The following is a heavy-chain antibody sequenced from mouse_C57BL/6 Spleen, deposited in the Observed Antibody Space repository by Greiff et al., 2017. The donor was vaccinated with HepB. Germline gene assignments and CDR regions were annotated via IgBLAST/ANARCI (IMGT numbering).Heavy chain of an antibody. CDR2: IYPSDSET. D-gene: IGHD1-1*01. CDR3: ARLRDYGSSFYYAMDY. J-gene: IGHJ4*01. CDR1: GYTFTSYW. Sequence: QVQLQQPGAELVRPGSSVKLSCKASGYTFTSYWMDWVKQRPGQGLEWIGNIYPSDSETHYNQKFKDKATLTVDKSSSTAYMQLSSLTSEDSAVYYCARLRDYGSSFYYAMDYWGQGTSVTVSS. V-gene: IGHV1-61*01.